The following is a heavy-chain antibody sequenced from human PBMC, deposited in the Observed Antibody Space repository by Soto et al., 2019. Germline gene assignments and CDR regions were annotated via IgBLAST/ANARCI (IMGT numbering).Heavy chain of an antibody. CDR2: INIYSGDA. D-gene: IGHD3-22*01. CDR3: ARALYYYDNSGLAY. CDR1: GYTFTSYG. J-gene: IGHJ4*02. Sequence: QVRLEQSGPEVKKTGASVKVSCKASGYTFTSYGISWVRQAPGQGLEWMGWINIYSGDANYAQRFQDRVTMTRDTSTNTVDMEMRSLRSDDTAGYYCARALYYYDNSGLAYWGQGTLVTVSS. V-gene: IGHV1-18*01.